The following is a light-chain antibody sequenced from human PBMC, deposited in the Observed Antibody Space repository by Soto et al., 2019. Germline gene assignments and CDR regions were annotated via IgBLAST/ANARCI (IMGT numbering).Light chain of an antibody. CDR3: QLYGNSPHSFT. J-gene: IGKJ3*01. Sequence: EIVLTQSPGTLSLSPGERATLSCRASQGVSSAYLAWYQQKPGQAPSLLIYGATDRATGIPDRFSGSGSETDFTLTISRLEPEDFAVYYCQLYGNSPHSFTFGPGTKVDIK. CDR2: GAT. CDR1: QGVSSAY. V-gene: IGKV3-20*01.